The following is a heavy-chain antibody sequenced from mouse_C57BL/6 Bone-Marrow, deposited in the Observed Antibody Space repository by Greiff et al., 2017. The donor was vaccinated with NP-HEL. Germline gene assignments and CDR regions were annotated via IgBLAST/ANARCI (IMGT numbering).Heavy chain of an antibody. J-gene: IGHJ2*01. CDR3: ARRATAYYFGY. Sequence: QVQLKQSGAELARPGASVKLSCKASGYTFTSYGISWVKQRTGQGLEWIGEIYPRSGNTYYNEKFKGKATLTADKSSSTAYMELRSLTSEDSAVYFCARRATAYYFGYWGQGTTLTVSS. CDR2: IYPRSGNT. CDR1: GYTFTSYG. V-gene: IGHV1-81*01. D-gene: IGHD1-2*01.